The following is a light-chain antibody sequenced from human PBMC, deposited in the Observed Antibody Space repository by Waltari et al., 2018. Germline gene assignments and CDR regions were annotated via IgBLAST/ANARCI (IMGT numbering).Light chain of an antibody. CDR3: QQLHSPGYT. V-gene: IGKV1-9*01. CDR2: SAS. J-gene: IGKJ2*01. CDR1: QGISNY. Sequence: IQLTQSPSSLSASVGDRVTITCGASQGISNYLAWYQQKPGKGPKLLIHSASTLQRGVPSRFSGSGAGTDFTLTISSLQPEDFATYYCQQLHSPGYTFGQGTKLEIK.